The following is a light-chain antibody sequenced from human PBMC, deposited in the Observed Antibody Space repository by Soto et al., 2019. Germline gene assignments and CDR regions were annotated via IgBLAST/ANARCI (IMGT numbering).Light chain of an antibody. CDR3: MQGTLWPWT. V-gene: IGKV2-30*01. J-gene: IGKJ1*01. CDR1: LSLVDSGGNTY. CDR2: KIS. Sequence: DVVMTQSPLSLPVTLGQPASISCTSSLSLVDSGGNTYFNWYQQRPGQPPRRLIYKISNRESGVPDRFSARGSGTDFTLRISRVEAEDLGVYYCMQGTLWPWTFGQGTKVEIK.